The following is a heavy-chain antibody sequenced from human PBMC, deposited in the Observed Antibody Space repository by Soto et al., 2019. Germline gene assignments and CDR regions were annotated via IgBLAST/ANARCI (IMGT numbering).Heavy chain of an antibody. Sequence: QVHLVESGGGVVQPGRSLRLSCAASGFSFSFSGMHWVRQAPGKGLEWVAGLWYDGSSENYAESVKGRFTISRHNSKNTLYLKMDSLRVEDTAMYYCARGLAKVAGGAFDIWGQGTMVIVSS. CDR3: ARGLAKVAGGAFDI. CDR1: GFSFSFSG. V-gene: IGHV3-33*01. D-gene: IGHD3-16*01. J-gene: IGHJ3*02. CDR2: LWYDGSSE.